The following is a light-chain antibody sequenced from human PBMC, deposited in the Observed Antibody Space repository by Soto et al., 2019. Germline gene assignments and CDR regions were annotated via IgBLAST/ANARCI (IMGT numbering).Light chain of an antibody. CDR2: DAS. CDR1: EHIKNY. J-gene: IGKJ1*01. Sequence: DIQMTQSPPSLSASVGDRVTITCQASEHIKNYLNWYQQIPGKAPKLLIYDASNLAAGASSRFSGSGSGTEFTLSISGLQPDDFATYYCQLFYTYSPWTFGQGTKVDIK. V-gene: IGKV1-33*01. CDR3: QLFYTYSPWT.